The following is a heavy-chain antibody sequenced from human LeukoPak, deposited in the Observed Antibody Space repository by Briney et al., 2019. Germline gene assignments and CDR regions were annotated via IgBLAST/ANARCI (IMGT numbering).Heavy chain of an antibody. D-gene: IGHD3-22*01. J-gene: IGHJ3*02. Sequence: SGGSLRLSCAASGFTFDDYGMCWVRHAPGKGLEWVSGINWNGGSTVYADSVTGRFTTSRDNAKNSLYLQMNSLRAEDTALYYCARWYYYDSSGLDIWGQGTMVTVSS. CDR1: GFTFDDYG. CDR2: INWNGGST. CDR3: ARWYYYDSSGLDI. V-gene: IGHV3-20*04.